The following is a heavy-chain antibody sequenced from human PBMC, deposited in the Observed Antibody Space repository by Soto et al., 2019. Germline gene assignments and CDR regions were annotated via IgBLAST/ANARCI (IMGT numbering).Heavy chain of an antibody. V-gene: IGHV4-4*02. CDR1: GASLSGTYW. Sequence: QVQLQESGPGLVKPSETLSLTCAVSGASLSGTYWWSWVRQAPGGGLQWIGEISYSGTTHYDPSLMSRVTISMDQSRTEFSLTLISVTAADSASYYCARHILVTGTRGFDFWGQGILVTVSS. J-gene: IGHJ4*02. D-gene: IGHD6-19*01. CDR3: ARHILVTGTRGFDF. CDR2: ISYSGTT.